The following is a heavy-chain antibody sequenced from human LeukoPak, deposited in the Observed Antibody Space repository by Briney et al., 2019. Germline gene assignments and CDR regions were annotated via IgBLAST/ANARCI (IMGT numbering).Heavy chain of an antibody. J-gene: IGHJ3*02. CDR2: INPNSGGT. Sequence: GASVKVSCKASGYTFTGYYMHWVRQAPGQGLEWMGWINPNSGGTNYAQKFQGRVTMTRDTSISTAYMELSRLRSDDTAVYYCAVGGATHRGGPSAFDIWGQGTMVTVSS. V-gene: IGHV1-2*02. D-gene: IGHD1-26*01. CDR3: AVGGATHRGGPSAFDI. CDR1: GYTFTGYY.